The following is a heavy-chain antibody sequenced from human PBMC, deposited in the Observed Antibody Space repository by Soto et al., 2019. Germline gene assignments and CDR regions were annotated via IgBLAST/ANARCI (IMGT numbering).Heavy chain of an antibody. V-gene: IGHV3-30*18. Sequence: GSLRLSCAASVFTFSSYGMHWVRQGPGKGLESVPVISYDGSNKYYADSVKGRFTISRDNSKNTLYLQMNSLRAEDTAVYYCAKDLYDSSGYYGRGGMDVWGQGTTVTVSS. CDR3: AKDLYDSSGYYGRGGMDV. CDR1: VFTFSSYG. CDR2: ISYDGSNK. J-gene: IGHJ6*02. D-gene: IGHD3-22*01.